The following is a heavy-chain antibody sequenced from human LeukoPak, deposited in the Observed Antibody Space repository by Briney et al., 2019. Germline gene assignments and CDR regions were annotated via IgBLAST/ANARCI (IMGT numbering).Heavy chain of an antibody. CDR3: ASSEILYNP. J-gene: IGHJ5*02. D-gene: IGHD1-14*01. Sequence: PGGSLRLSCAASGFTFSSYSMNWVRQAPGKGLEWVSSISSSSSYIYYADSMKGRFTISRDNAKNSLYLQMNSLRAEDTAVYYCASSEILYNPWGQGTLVTVSS. CDR1: GFTFSSYS. CDR2: ISSSSSYI. V-gene: IGHV3-21*01.